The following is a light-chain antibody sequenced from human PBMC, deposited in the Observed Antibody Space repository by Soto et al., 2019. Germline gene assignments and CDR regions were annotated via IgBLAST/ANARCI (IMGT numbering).Light chain of an antibody. CDR1: SRDVGSYNY. CDR2: EVT. J-gene: IGLJ1*01. CDR3: NSFTSFNTLV. Sequence: QSALTQPASVSGSLGQSITITCTGTSRDVGSYNYISWYQQHPGRAPKLIIYEVTNRPSGVSNRFSGSKSGYTASLTISGLQADNEADYYCNSFTSFNTLVVGSGTKLSVL. V-gene: IGLV2-14*01.